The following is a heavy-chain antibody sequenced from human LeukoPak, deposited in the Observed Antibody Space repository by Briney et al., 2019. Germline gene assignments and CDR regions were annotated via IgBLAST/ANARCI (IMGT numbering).Heavy chain of an antibody. J-gene: IGHJ5*02. CDR1: GYTFTGHY. V-gene: IGHV1-2*02. CDR2: INPNSGGT. CDR3: ARSYNFWSGPPFDP. D-gene: IGHD3-3*01. Sequence: ASVKLSFKASGYTFTGHYMHWVRQAPGQGLELMGWINPNSGGTKYAQKFQGRVTLTRDTSISTAYMELSRLRCDDTAVYYCARSYNFWSGPPFDPWGQGTLVTVSS.